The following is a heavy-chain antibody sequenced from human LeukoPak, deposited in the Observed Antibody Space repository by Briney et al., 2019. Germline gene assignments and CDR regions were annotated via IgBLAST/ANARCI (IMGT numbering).Heavy chain of an antibody. CDR2: ISAYNGNT. CDR3: ARVREYSSSSLPVYYYYYYMDV. Sequence: ASVKVSCKASGYTFTSYGISWVRQAPGQGLEWMGWISAYNGNTNYAQKLQGRVTMTTDTSTSTAYMELRSLRSDDTAVYYCARVREYSSSSLPVYYYYYYMDVWGEGTTVTVSS. J-gene: IGHJ6*03. V-gene: IGHV1-18*01. CDR1: GYTFTSYG. D-gene: IGHD6-6*01.